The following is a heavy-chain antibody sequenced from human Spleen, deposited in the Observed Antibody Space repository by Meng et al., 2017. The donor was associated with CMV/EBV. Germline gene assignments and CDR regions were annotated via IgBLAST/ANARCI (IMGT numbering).Heavy chain of an antibody. CDR2: IKEDGSEK. J-gene: IGHJ5*02. CDR3: AREENSSGNWFDP. V-gene: IGHV3-7*01. D-gene: IGHD6-19*01. CDR1: GFTFSSYW. Sequence: GGSLRLSCAATGFTFSSYWRSWVRQAPGKGLEWVANIKEDGSEKYYVDSVRGRFTISRDNAKNSLYLQMNSLRAEDTAMYYCAREENSSGNWFDPWGQGTLVTVSS.